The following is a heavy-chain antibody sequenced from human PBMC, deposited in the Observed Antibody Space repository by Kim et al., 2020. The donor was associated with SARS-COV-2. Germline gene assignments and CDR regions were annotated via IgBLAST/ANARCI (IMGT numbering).Heavy chain of an antibody. CDR3: ACAHLPTATLAY. D-gene: IGHD5-18*01. CDR1: GFTFSSYT. CDR2: ISSNSSTI. Sequence: GGSLRLSCAASGFTFSSYTMNWVRQASGKGLEWVCCISSNSSTIYYADSATGRVTISSYNADTSMTPQMHMNSAEAKAAAEYACAHLPTATLAYWG. V-gene: IGHV3-48*01. J-gene: IGHJ4*01.